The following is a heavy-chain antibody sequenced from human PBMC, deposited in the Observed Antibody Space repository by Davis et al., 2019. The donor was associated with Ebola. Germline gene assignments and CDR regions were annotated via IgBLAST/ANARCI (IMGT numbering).Heavy chain of an antibody. CDR3: ARDYYDSSGFLWYFDL. Sequence: MPSETLSLTCTVSGYSISSGYYWGWIRQPPGKGLEWIGSISHSGSTYYNPSLKSRVTRSVDTSKNQFSLKLSSVTAADAAVYYCARDYYDSSGFLWYFDLWGRGTLVAVSS. D-gene: IGHD3-22*01. V-gene: IGHV4-38-2*02. CDR1: GYSISSGYY. CDR2: ISHSGST. J-gene: IGHJ2*01.